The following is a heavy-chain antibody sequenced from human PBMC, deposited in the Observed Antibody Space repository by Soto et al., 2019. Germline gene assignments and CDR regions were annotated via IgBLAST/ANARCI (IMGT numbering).Heavy chain of an antibody. J-gene: IGHJ4*02. V-gene: IGHV3-23*01. CDR2: ISGSGGST. Sequence: SGFTFSSYAMSWVRQAPGKGLEWVSAISGSGGSTYYADSVKGRFTISRDNSKNTLHLQMNSLRAEDTAVYYCAKDSYSSSSVYYFDYWGQGTLVTVSS. CDR3: AKDSYSSSSVYYFDY. CDR1: GFTFSSYA. D-gene: IGHD6-6*01.